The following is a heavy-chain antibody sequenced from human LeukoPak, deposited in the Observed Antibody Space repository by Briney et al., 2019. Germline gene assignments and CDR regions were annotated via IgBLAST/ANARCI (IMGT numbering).Heavy chain of an antibody. D-gene: IGHD3-16*01. CDR2: IHYSGTT. Sequence: SETLSLTCNVSGGSINSGNYYWGWIRQPPGEGLEWIGSIHYSGTTYSNPSLKSRVTMSVDTSKNQFSVNLTSVNAADTAVYYCARQLGDGDYFDYWGQGTLVTVSS. CDR1: GGSINSGNYY. V-gene: IGHV4-39*01. J-gene: IGHJ4*02. CDR3: ARQLGDGDYFDY.